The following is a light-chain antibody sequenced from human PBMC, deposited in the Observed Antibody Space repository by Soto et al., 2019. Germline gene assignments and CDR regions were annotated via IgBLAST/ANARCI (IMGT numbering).Light chain of an antibody. CDR3: QQYGSSPDSV. Sequence: EIVLTQSPGTLSLSPGERATLSCRASQSVSSSYLAWYQQKPGQAPRLLIYGASSRATGIPDRFSGSGSGTDFTLTISRLEPEDFAVYYCQQYGSSPDSVFGPGTKVDIK. J-gene: IGKJ3*01. CDR1: QSVSSSY. V-gene: IGKV3-20*01. CDR2: GAS.